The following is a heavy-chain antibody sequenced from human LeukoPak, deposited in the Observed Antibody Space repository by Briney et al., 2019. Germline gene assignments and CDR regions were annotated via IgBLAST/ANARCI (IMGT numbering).Heavy chain of an antibody. CDR3: ARHDCQTASCSISWFDP. Sequence: SETLSLTCTVSGDSINSRSYYWGWIRQPPGKGLEWIGSIFYSGTTYYYPSLRSRVTISLETSKNQFSLRLTSVTAADTAVYYCARHDCQTASCSISWFDPWGQGTLVTVSS. J-gene: IGHJ5*02. CDR1: GDSINSRSYY. D-gene: IGHD2-2*01. CDR2: IFYSGTT. V-gene: IGHV4-39*01.